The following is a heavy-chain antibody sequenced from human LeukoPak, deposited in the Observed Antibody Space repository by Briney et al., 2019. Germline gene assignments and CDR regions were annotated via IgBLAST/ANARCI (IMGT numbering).Heavy chain of an antibody. CDR2: IIPILGIA. D-gene: IGHD5-24*01. CDR1: GGTFSSYA. J-gene: IGHJ3*02. Sequence: ASVTVSCKASGGTFSSYAISWVRQAPGQGLEWMGRIIPILGIANYAQKFQGRVTTTADKSTSTAYMELSSLRSEDTAVYYCARGSEMATPAAVAFDIWGQGTMVTVSS. CDR3: ARGSEMATPAAVAFDI. V-gene: IGHV1-69*10.